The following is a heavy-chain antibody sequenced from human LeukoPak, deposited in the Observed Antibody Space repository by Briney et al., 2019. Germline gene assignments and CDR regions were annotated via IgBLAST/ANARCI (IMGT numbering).Heavy chain of an antibody. CDR3: ARDVSYYDSSDPGGELDY. CDR2: IVVGSGNT. CDR1: GFTFTSSA. Sequence: GASVKVSCKASGFTFTSSAVQWVRQARGQRLEWIGWIVVGSGNTNYAQKFQERVTITRGMSTSTAYMELSSLRSEGTAVYYCARDVSYYDSSDPGGELDYWGQGTLVTVSS. J-gene: IGHJ4*02. V-gene: IGHV1-58*01. D-gene: IGHD3-22*01.